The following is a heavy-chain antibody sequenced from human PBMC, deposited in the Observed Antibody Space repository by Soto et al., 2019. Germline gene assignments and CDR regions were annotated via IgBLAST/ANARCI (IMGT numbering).Heavy chain of an antibody. Sequence: GGSLRLSCAASGFTFSSYAMSWVRQAPGKGLEWVSAISGSGGSTYYADSVKGRFTISRDNSKNTLYLQMNSLRAEYTAVYYCAKVRSRGVIMAPFDYWGQGTLVTVSS. D-gene: IGHD3-10*01. J-gene: IGHJ4*02. CDR2: ISGSGGST. CDR1: GFTFSSYA. V-gene: IGHV3-23*01. CDR3: AKVRSRGVIMAPFDY.